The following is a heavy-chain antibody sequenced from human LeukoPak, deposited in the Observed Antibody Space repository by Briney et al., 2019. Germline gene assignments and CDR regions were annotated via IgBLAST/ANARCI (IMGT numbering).Heavy chain of an antibody. V-gene: IGHV4-4*07. CDR3: ARDHQTFYDYVGGNYRFYFDY. J-gene: IGHJ4*02. D-gene: IGHD3-16*02. Sequence: SETLSLTCTVSGGSISSYYWSWIRQPPGKGLEWIGRIFTSGSTNYNPSLKSRVTMSVDTSKKQFSLKLSSVTAADTAVYYCARDHQTFYDYVGGNYRFYFDYWGQGTLVTVSS. CDR1: GGSISSYY. CDR2: IFTSGST.